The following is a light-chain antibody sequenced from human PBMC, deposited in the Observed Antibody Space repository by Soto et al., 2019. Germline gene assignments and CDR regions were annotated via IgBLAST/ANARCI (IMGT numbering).Light chain of an antibody. CDR3: NSFRVSHLYV. CDR1: SSDIGGYSA. J-gene: IGLJ1*01. CDR2: EVT. V-gene: IGLV2-14*01. Sequence: QSALTQPASVSGSPGQTITISCTGTSSDIGGYSAVSWYQHHPGKAPKLIIYEVTHRPSGVSDRFSASKSGNTASLTISGLQAEDEADYYCNSFRVSHLYVFGTGTKVTV.